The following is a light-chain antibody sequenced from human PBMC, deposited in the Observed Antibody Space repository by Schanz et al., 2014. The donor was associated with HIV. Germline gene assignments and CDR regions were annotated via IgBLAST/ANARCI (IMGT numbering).Light chain of an antibody. CDR2: EVN. Sequence: QSALTQPPSASGSPGQSVTISCTGTTSDVGAYNYVSWYQQHPDKAPQLLIYEVNMRPSGVPDRFSGSRPGTSASLAIRGLRSEDEADYYCAAWDDGLFWVFGGGTKLTVL. J-gene: IGLJ3*02. V-gene: IGLV2-8*01. CDR1: TSDVGAYNY. CDR3: AAWDDGLFWV.